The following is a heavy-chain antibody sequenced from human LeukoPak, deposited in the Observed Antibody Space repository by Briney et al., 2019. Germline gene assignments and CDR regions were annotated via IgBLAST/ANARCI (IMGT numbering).Heavy chain of an antibody. CDR1: GFTFSSYA. V-gene: IGHV3-23*01. CDR2: ISGGGGGRT. J-gene: IGHJ3*02. Sequence: GGSLRLSCAASGFTFSSYAMSWVRQAPGKGLEWVSTISGGGGGRTYYADSVKGRFTISRDNAKNSLYLQMNSLRAEDTAVYYCARVRKYSSGWYDAFDIWGQGTMVTVSS. D-gene: IGHD6-19*01. CDR3: ARVRKYSSGWYDAFDI.